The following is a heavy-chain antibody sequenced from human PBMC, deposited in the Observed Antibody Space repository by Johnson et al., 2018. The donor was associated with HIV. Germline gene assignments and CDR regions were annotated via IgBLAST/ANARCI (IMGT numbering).Heavy chain of an antibody. CDR3: TTGTTVPTWD. D-gene: IGHD4-17*01. J-gene: IGHJ3*01. CDR1: GFTVSSYY. V-gene: IGHV3-15*01. CDR2: IKSKTDGGTT. Sequence: VQLVESGGGVVQPGRSLRLSCAASGFTVSSYYMNWVRQAPGKGLEWVGRIKSKTDGGTTDYAAPVKGRFTISRDDSKNTLYLQMNSLKTEDTAVYYCTTGTTVPTWDWGQGTMVTVSS.